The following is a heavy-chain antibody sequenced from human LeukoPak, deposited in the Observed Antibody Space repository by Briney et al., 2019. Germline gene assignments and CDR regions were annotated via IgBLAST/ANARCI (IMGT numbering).Heavy chain of an antibody. J-gene: IGHJ6*02. CDR1: GFTFSSYG. D-gene: IGHD3-3*01. V-gene: IGHV3-33*01. CDR2: IWYDGSNK. CDR3: ATGPSYDFWSGPSDYYYGMDV. Sequence: PGGSLRLSCAASGFTFSSYGMHWVRQAPGKGLEWVAVIWYDGSNKYYADSVKGRFTISRDNSKNTLYLQMNSLRAEDTAVYYCATGPSYDFWSGPSDYYYGMDVWGQGTTVTVSS.